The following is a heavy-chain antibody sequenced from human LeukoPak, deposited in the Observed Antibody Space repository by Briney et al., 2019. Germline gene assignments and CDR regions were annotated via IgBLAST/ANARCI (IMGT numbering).Heavy chain of an antibody. CDR3: ARVWTEYFDY. V-gene: IGHV4-59*01. CDR2: IYYSGST. J-gene: IGHJ4*02. CDR1: GGSISSYY. Sequence: SETLSLTCTVSGGSISSYYWSWIRRPPGKGLEWIGYIYYSGSTNYNPSLKSRVTISVDTSKNQFSLKLSSVTAADTAVYYCARVWTEYFDYWGQGTLVTVSS. D-gene: IGHD1-1*01.